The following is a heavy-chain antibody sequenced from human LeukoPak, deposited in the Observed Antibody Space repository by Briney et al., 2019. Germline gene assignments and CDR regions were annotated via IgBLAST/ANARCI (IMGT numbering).Heavy chain of an antibody. Sequence: GGSLRLSCAASGFTFSSYNMNWVRQAPGKGLEWVAVIWYDGSNKYYADSVKGRFTISRDNSENTLYLQMNSLRAEDTAVYYCAREVDSGSPGPGYWGQGTLVTVSS. CDR1: GFTFSSYN. CDR2: IWYDGSNK. D-gene: IGHD5-12*01. CDR3: AREVDSGSPGPGY. J-gene: IGHJ4*02. V-gene: IGHV3-33*08.